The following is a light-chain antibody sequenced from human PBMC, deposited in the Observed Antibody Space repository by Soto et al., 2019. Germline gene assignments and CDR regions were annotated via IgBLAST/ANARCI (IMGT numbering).Light chain of an antibody. CDR1: QSVSSSY. CDR2: GAS. V-gene: IGKV3-20*01. CDR3: QQYGSSPWT. Sequence: EIVLTQSPGTLSLSPGERATLSCSASQSVSSSYLAWYQQKPGQAPRLLIYGASSRATGIPDRFSGSGSGTEFTLTISRLEPEDFAVYYCQQYGSSPWTFGQGTKVEIK. J-gene: IGKJ1*01.